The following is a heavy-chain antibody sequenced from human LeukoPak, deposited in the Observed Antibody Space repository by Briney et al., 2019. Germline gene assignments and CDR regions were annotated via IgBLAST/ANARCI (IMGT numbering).Heavy chain of an antibody. D-gene: IGHD1-26*01. Sequence: ASVKVSCKVSGYTLTKLSMHWVRQAPGKGLEWMGGFDPEDGETIYAQKFQGRVTVTEDTSTDTAYMELSSLRSEDTAVYYCATASASGSPNWFDPWGQGTLVTVSS. CDR2: FDPEDGET. CDR1: GYTLTKLS. V-gene: IGHV1-24*01. CDR3: ATASASGSPNWFDP. J-gene: IGHJ5*02.